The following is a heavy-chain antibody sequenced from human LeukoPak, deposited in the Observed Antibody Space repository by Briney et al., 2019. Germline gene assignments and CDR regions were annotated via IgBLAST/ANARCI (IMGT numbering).Heavy chain of an antibody. CDR2: IYYSGST. V-gene: IGHV4-61*08. CDR3: ARAIDYGDYWVPYYFDY. J-gene: IGHJ4*02. CDR1: GGSISSGGYY. D-gene: IGHD4-17*01. Sequence: PSQTLSLTCTVSGGSISSGGYYWSWIRQHPGKGLEWIGYIYYSGSTNYNPSLKSRVTISVDTSKNQFSLKLSSVTAADTAVYYCARAIDYGDYWVPYYFDYWGQGTLVTVSS.